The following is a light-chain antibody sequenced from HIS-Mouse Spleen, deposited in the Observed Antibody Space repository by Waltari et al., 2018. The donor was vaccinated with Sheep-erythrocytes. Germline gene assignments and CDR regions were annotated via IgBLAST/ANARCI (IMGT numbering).Light chain of an antibody. V-gene: IGKV3-15*01. CDR3: QQYNNWPET. CDR1: QSVSSN. Sequence: EIEMTQSPATLSVSPGERAPLSCRASQSVSSNLAWYQQKPGQAPRLPIYGASTRATGIPARFSGSGSGTEFTLTISSMQSEDFAVYYCQQYNNWPETFGQGTKVEIK. CDR2: GAS. J-gene: IGKJ1*01.